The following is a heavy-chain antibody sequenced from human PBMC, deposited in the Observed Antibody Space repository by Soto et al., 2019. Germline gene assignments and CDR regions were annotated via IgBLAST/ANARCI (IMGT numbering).Heavy chain of an antibody. V-gene: IGHV4-31*03. CDR2: IYYSGST. CDR1: GGSISSGGYY. J-gene: IGHJ4*02. D-gene: IGHD2-21*02. CDR3: ARAPSGAPFYGGNSGFYFDY. Sequence: SETLSLTCTASGGSISSGGYYWSWMRQHPGKGLEWIGYIYYSGSTYYNPSLKSRVTISVDTSNNQFSLKLSSVTAADTAVYYCARAPSGAPFYGGNSGFYFDYWGQGTLVTVSS.